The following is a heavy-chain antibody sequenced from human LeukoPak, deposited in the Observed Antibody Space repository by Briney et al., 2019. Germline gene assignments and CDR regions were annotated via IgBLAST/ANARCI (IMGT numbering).Heavy chain of an antibody. D-gene: IGHD3-10*01. CDR2: ISRRSSVI. J-gene: IGHJ4*02. CDR1: GFTFSNFA. V-gene: IGHV3-48*01. Sequence: GGSLRLSRAASGFTFSNFAVNWVRQAPGRGLEWLSYISRRSSVIYYADSVKGRFTISRDDAKSSLSLQMNSLRAEDTAMYYCTRDGSRGYDMDSWGQGTLVTVSS. CDR3: TRDGSRGYDMDS.